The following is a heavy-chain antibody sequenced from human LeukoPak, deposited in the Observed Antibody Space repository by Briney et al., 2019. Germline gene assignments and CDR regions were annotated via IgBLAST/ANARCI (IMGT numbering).Heavy chain of an antibody. CDR3: AKDSYMFYDSSGYYSHFDY. Sequence: GGSLRLSCAASGFTFSCYAMSWVRQAPGKGLEWVSAISGSGGSIYYADSVKGRFTISRDNSKNTLYLQMNSLRAEDTAVYYCAKDSYMFYDSSGYYSHFDYWGQGTLVTVSS. CDR2: ISGSGGSI. CDR1: GFTFSCYA. D-gene: IGHD3-22*01. V-gene: IGHV3-23*01. J-gene: IGHJ4*02.